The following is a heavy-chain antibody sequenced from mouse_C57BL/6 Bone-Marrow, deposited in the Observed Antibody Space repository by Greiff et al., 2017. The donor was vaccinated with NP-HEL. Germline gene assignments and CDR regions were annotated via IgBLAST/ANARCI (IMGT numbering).Heavy chain of an antibody. Sequence: DVMLVESGGGLVQPGGSLSLSCAASGFTFTDYYMSWVRQPPGKALEWLGFLRNKANGYTTEYSASVKGRFTISRDNSQSILYLQMNALRAEDSATYYCARYIRTFFDYWGQGTTLTVSS. CDR2: LRNKANGYTT. J-gene: IGHJ2*01. CDR3: ARYIRTFFDY. V-gene: IGHV7-3*01. CDR1: GFTFTDYY.